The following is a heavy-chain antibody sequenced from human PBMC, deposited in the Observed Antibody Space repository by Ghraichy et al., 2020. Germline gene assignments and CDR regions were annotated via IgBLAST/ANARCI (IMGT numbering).Heavy chain of an antibody. CDR1: RFTFSNYW. J-gene: IGHJ4*02. CDR3: ARDACITCLLDS. D-gene: IGHD3-10*01. V-gene: IGHV3-7*01. CDR2: IKEDGSEK. Sequence: GGSLRLSCAASRFTFSNYWMSWVRQAPGKGLEWVAHIKEDGSEKYYVDSVKGRFTISIDNAKNSLYLQMNSLRAEDTAVYYCARDACITCLLDSWGQGILVPVSS.